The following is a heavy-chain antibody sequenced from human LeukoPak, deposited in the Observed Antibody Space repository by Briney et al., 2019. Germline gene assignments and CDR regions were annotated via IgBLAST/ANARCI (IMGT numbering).Heavy chain of an antibody. CDR2: INHSGST. CDR3: ARGQGIYDYVWGSYPPLDY. D-gene: IGHD3-16*02. J-gene: IGHJ4*02. CDR1: GGSFSGYY. Sequence: KPSETLSLTCAVYGGSFSGYYWSWIRQPPGKGLEWIGEINHSGSTNYNPSLKSRVTISVDTSKNQFSLKLSSVTAADTAVYYCARGQGIYDYVWGSYPPLDYWGQGTLVTVSS. V-gene: IGHV4-34*01.